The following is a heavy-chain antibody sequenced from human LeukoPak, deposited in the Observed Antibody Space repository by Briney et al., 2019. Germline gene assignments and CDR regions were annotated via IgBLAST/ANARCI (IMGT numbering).Heavy chain of an antibody. CDR2: IYGSGNT. D-gene: IGHD6-19*01. CDR1: GFTFSSYA. Sequence: RSGGSLRLSCAASGFTFSSYAMSWVRQAPGKGLEWIGYIYGSGNTNYNPSLKSRVTMSIDTSKNQFSLMLTSVTAADTATYYCARETSLAGFASGLGFNYWGQGILVTVSS. CDR3: ARETSLAGFASGLGFNY. J-gene: IGHJ4*02. V-gene: IGHV4-59*01.